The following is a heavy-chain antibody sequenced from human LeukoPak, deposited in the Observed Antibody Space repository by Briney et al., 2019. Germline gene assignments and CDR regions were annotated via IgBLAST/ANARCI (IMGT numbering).Heavy chain of an antibody. CDR1: GFTFSNYG. D-gene: IGHD6-19*01. CDR2: IRYDGTNK. V-gene: IGHV3-30*02. CDR3: AKEKSSGWHDAFDI. Sequence: GGSLRLSCAASGFTFSNYGMHWVRQAPGKGLEWVAFIRYDGTNKYYADSVKGRFTISRDNSKNTLYLQMSSLRAEDTAVYYCAKEKSSGWHDAFDIGGQGTTVTVSS. J-gene: IGHJ3*02.